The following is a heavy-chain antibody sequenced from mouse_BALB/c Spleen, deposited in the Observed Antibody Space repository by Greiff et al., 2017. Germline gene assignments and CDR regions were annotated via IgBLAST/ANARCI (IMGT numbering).Heavy chain of an antibody. CDR2: ISSGSSTI. CDR1: GFTFSSFG. Sequence: EVQVVESGGGLVQPGGSRKLSCAASGFTFSSFGMHWVRQAPEKGLEWVAYISSGSSTIYYADTVKGRFTIARDNPKNTLFLQMTSLRSEDTAMYYCARDYCEGYYAMDYWGQGTSVTVSS. D-gene: IGHD1-1*01. CDR3: ARDYCEGYYAMDY. V-gene: IGHV5-17*02. J-gene: IGHJ4*01.